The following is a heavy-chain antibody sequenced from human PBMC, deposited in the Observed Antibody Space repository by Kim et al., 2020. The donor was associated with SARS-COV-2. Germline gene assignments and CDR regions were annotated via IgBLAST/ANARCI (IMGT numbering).Heavy chain of an antibody. V-gene: IGHV4-34*01. D-gene: IGHD3-10*01. J-gene: IGHJ5*02. Sequence: SETLSLTCAVYGGSFSGYYWSWIRQPPGKGLEWIGEINHSGSTNYNPSLKSRVTISVDTSKNQFSLKLSSVTAADTAVYYCARGAWYYGSGKDGWFDPWG. CDR3: ARGAWYYGSGKDGWFDP. CDR2: INHSGST. CDR1: GGSFSGYY.